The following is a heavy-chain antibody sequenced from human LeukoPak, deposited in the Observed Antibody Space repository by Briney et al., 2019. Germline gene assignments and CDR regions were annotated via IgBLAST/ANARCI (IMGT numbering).Heavy chain of an antibody. V-gene: IGHV3-49*04. CDR2: IRSKAYGGTK. J-gene: IGHJ4*02. CDR1: GFTFGDYA. D-gene: IGHD6-19*01. Sequence: GGSLRLSCTASGFTFGDYAMSWVRQAPGKGLEWVGLIRSKAYGGTKEYAASVKSRCTISRDDSKSIAYRLMNSLKTEYTGVYYCTLISGWYDPIDYWGEGTLVTVSS. CDR3: TLISGWYDPIDY.